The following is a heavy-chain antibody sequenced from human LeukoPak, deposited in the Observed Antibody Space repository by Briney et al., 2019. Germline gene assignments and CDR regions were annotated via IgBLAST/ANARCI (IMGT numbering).Heavy chain of an antibody. V-gene: IGHV3-43*02. CDR1: GFTFRDFS. CDR2: ISGDGGVT. D-gene: IGHD4-11*01. Sequence: GRSLRLSCAASGFTFRDFSMHWVRQVAGKGLEWVSLISGDGGVTHYGDSVRGRFTISRDNSKNSLYLQMSSLRVEDTALYYCAKGNNSISYNFDYWGQGTLVTVSS. CDR3: AKGNNSISYNFDY. J-gene: IGHJ4*02.